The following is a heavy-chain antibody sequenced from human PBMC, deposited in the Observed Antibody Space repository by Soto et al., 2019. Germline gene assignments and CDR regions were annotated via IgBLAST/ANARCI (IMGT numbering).Heavy chain of an antibody. CDR2: INAGNGNT. CDR1: GYTFTSYA. J-gene: IGHJ4*02. V-gene: IGHV1-3*01. Sequence: QVQLVQSGAEVKKPGASVKVSCKASGYTFTSYAMHWVRQAPGQRLEWMGWINAGNGNTKYSQKFQGRVTITRDTSASTDYMELSSLRSEDTAVYYCARVRDGEVFDYWGQGTLVTVSS. CDR3: ARVRDGEVFDY. D-gene: IGHD2-21*01.